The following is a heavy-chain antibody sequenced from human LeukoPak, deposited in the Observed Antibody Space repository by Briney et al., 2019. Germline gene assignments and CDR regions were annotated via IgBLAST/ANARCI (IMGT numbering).Heavy chain of an antibody. Sequence: PGGSLRLSCAASGFTFSSYEMNWVRQAPGKGLEWVSYISSSSNTMYYADSVKGRFTISRDNAKKSLYLQMNSLRDEDTAVYYWAIAFDYWGQGTLVAVSS. J-gene: IGHJ4*02. CDR2: ISSSSNTM. CDR1: GFTFSSYE. CDR3: AIAFDY. V-gene: IGHV3-48*03.